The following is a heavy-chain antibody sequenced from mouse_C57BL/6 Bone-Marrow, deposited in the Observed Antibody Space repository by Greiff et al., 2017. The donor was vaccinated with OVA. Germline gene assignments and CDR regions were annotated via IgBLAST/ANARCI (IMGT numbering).Heavy chain of an antibody. D-gene: IGHD1-1*01. Sequence: QVHVKQSRAELISPLTSVKMSCKASGYTFTNYWIGWAKQRPGHGLEWIGDIYPGGGYTNYNEKFKGKATLTADKSSSTAYMQFSSLTSEDSAIYYCARGYYGSSYAMDYWGQGTSVTVSS. V-gene: IGHV1-63*01. CDR1: GYTFTNYW. J-gene: IGHJ4*01. CDR2: IYPGGGYT. CDR3: ARGYYGSSYAMDY.